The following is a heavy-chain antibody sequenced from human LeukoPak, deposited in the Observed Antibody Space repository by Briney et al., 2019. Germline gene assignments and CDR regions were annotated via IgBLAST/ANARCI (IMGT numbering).Heavy chain of an antibody. V-gene: IGHV3-23*01. CDR3: AKTYGSGTVRTIGY. D-gene: IGHD3-10*01. CDR2: ISGGGGST. CDR1: GFTFSSYW. Sequence: GGSLRLSCAASGFTFSSYWMSWVRLAPGKGLEWVSAISGGGGSTFYADSVKGRFTISRDNSKNTLHLQMNSLRAEDTAVYYCAKTYGSGTVRTIGYWGQGTLVTVCS. J-gene: IGHJ4*02.